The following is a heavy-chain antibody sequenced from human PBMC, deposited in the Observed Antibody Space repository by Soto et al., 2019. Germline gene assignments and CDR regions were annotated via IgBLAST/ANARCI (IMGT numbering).Heavy chain of an antibody. CDR2: IFYSGST. CDR3: ARRYGYSFDY. V-gene: IGHV4-61*05. Sequence: SETLSLTCTVSGGSISSSSFHWGWIRRPPGKGLEWIGFIFYSGSTNYNPSLKSRVTISIDTSKNQFSLKLSFLTAADTAVYYCARRYGYSFDYWGQGTLVTVSS. CDR1: GGSISSSSFH. D-gene: IGHD4-4*01. J-gene: IGHJ4*02.